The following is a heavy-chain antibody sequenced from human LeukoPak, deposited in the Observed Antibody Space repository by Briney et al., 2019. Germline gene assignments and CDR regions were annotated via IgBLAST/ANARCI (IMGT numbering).Heavy chain of an antibody. CDR2: ISYDGSNK. D-gene: IGHD3-9*01. Sequence: PGGSLRLSCAASGFTFSSYAMHWVRQAPGKGLEWVAVISYDGSNKYYADSVKGRFTISRDNSKNTLYLQMNSLRAEDTAVYYCAKAEYYDILTGYYKGYYYYGMDVWGQGTTVTVSS. J-gene: IGHJ6*02. CDR1: GFTFSSYA. CDR3: AKAEYYDILTGYYKGYYYYGMDV. V-gene: IGHV3-30-3*01.